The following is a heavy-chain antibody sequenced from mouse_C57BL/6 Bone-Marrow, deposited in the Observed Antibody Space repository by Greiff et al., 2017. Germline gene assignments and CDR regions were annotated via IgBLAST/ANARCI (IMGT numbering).Heavy chain of an antibody. D-gene: IGHD2-2*01. CDR3: ARIDYGYEDYYAMDY. J-gene: IGHJ4*01. V-gene: IGHV1-69*01. CDR1: GYTFTSYW. Sequence: QVQLQQPGAELVMPGASVKLSCKASGYTFTSYWMHWVKQRPGQGLEWIGEIDPSDSYTNYNQKFKGKSTLTVDKSSSTAYMQLSSLTSEDSAVYYCARIDYGYEDYYAMDYWGKGTSVTVSS. CDR2: IDPSDSYT.